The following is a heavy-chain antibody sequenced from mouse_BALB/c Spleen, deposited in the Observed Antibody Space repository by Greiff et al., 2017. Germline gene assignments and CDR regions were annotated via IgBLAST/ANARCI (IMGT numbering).Heavy chain of an antibody. V-gene: IGHV3-2*02. J-gene: IGHJ4*01. CDR2: ISYSGST. D-gene: IGHD2-4*01. CDR1: GYSITSDYA. CDR3: ARWRYYDHDGGDAMDY. Sequence: VQLKQSGPGLVKPSQSLSLTCTVTGYSITSDYAWNWIRQFPGNKLEWMGYISYSGSTSYNPSLKSRISITRDTSKNQFFLQLNSVTTEDTATYYCARWRYYDHDGGDAMDYWGQGTSVTVSS.